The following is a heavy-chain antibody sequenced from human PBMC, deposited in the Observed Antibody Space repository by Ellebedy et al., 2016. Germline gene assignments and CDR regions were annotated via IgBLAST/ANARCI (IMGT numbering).Heavy chain of an antibody. D-gene: IGHD2-15*01. Sequence: GGSLRLSCAASGFTVSTNYMKWVRQAPGKGLEWVSAIFSDGNTYYADSVKGRFTISRDNSKNTLYLQMNSLSAEYTAVYYCARGVGSGWFDPWGQGTLVTVSS. V-gene: IGHV3-53*01. CDR3: ARGVGSGWFDP. J-gene: IGHJ5*02. CDR2: IFSDGNT. CDR1: GFTVSTNY.